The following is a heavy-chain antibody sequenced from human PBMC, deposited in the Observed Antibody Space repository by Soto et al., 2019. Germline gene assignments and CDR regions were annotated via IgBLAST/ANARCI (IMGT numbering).Heavy chain of an antibody. CDR3: ARDVIGYCTSTSCSMNGMDV. J-gene: IGHJ6*02. CDR1: GVSVSSGGYY. CDR2: IYYSGST. V-gene: IGHV4-61*08. Sequence: SETLSLTCTISGVSVSSGGYYYSWIRQPPGKGLEWIGKIYYSGSTNYNPSLKSRVTISVDTSKNQFSLKLSSVTAADTAMYYCARDVIGYCTSTSCSMNGMDVWGQGTTLTVSS. D-gene: IGHD2-2*01.